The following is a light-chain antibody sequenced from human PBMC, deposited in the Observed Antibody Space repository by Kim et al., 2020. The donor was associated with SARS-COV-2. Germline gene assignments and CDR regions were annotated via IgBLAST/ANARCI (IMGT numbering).Light chain of an antibody. Sequence: SYELTQPPSVSVSPGQTADITCSGDKLGDKFTCWYQQKSGQSPVLVIYQDNKRPSEIPERFSGSNSGNTATLTISGTQAMDEADYYCQAWDSSTVIFGGGTQLTVL. CDR3: QAWDSSTVI. V-gene: IGLV3-1*01. J-gene: IGLJ2*01. CDR2: QDN. CDR1: KLGDKF.